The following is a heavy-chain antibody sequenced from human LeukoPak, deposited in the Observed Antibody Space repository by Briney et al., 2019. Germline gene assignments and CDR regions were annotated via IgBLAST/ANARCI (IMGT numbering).Heavy chain of an antibody. CDR3: AREPGTMLRGSRMGFDDYYYYMDV. D-gene: IGHD3-10*01. J-gene: IGHJ6*03. CDR2: IYNSGST. V-gene: IGHV4-61*02. Sequence: PSETLSLTCTVSGVSISSGSYYWSWIRQPAGKGLEWIGRIYNSGSTNYNPSLKSRVTISVDTSKNQFSLNLRFVTAADTAVYYCAREPGTMLRGSRMGFDDYYYYMDVWGKGTTVTISS. CDR1: GVSISSGSYY.